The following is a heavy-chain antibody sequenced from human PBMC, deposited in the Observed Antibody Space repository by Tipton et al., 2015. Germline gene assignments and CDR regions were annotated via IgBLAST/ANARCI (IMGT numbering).Heavy chain of an antibody. CDR3: AREVWYYDSSGYDY. J-gene: IGHJ4*02. V-gene: IGHV4-4*02. D-gene: IGHD3-22*01. CDR2: IHHGGST. CDR1: GDSISSSNW. Sequence: TLSLTCSVSGDSISSSNWWSWVRQPPGKGPEWIGEIHHGGSTNYNPSLKSRVTMSVDTSKNQFSLHLSSVTAADTAVYYCAREVWYYDSSGYDYWGQGTLVTVSS.